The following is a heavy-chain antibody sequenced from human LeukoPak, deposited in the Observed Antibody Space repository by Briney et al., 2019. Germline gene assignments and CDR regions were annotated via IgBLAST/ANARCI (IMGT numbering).Heavy chain of an antibody. CDR1: GGSISSSSYY. D-gene: IGHD3-22*01. CDR3: ARHQGITMIVVVIATYFDY. CDR2: IYYSGST. Sequence: SETLSLNCTVSGGSISSSSYYWGWIRQPPGKGLEGIGSIYYSGSTYYNPSLKSRVTISVDTSKNQFSLKLSSVTAADTAVYYCARHQGITMIVVVIATYFDYWGQGTLVTVSS. J-gene: IGHJ4*02. V-gene: IGHV4-39*01.